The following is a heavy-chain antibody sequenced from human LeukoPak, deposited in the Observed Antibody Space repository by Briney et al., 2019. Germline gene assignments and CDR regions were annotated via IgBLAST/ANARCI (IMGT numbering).Heavy chain of an antibody. D-gene: IGHD2-8*02. CDR2: IYYSGST. CDR1: GGPLSSYY. CDR3: ARSADPMVVYAINYYYYMDV. V-gene: IGHV4-59*01. J-gene: IGHJ6*03. Sequence: SETLSLTCTVSGGPLSSYYWSWIRQPPGKGLEWIGYIYYSGSTNYNPSLKSRVTISVDTSKNQFSLKLSSVTAADTAVYYCARSADPMVVYAINYYYYMDVWGKGTTVTVSS.